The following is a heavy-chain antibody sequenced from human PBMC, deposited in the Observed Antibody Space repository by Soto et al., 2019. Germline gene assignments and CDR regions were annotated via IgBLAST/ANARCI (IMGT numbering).Heavy chain of an antibody. Sequence: GGSLRLSCAASGLTFSSYAMSWVRQAPGKGLEWVSTMSSDGYTWYGDSVKGRFAISSDNSKNTVFLQMDSLRAEDTAVYYCARDRRYPDDVFDFWGQGTMVTVSS. CDR3: ARDRRYPDDVFDF. D-gene: IGHD1-26*01. CDR2: MSSDGYT. V-gene: IGHV3-23*01. J-gene: IGHJ3*01. CDR1: GLTFSSYA.